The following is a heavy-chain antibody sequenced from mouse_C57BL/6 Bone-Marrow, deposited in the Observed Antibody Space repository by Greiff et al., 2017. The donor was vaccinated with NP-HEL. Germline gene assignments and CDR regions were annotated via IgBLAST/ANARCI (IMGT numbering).Heavy chain of an antibody. CDR1: GFPFSSYG. V-gene: IGHV5-6*01. J-gene: IGHJ3*01. CDR3: ASPYDYDVAWFAY. CDR2: ISSGGSYT. D-gene: IGHD2-4*01. Sequence: EVQGVESGGDLVKPGGSLKLSCAASGFPFSSYGLSWVRQTPDERLEWVATISSGGSYTYYPDSVQGRFTISRDNAKKTLYLQMSSLKSEDTAMYYCASPYDYDVAWFAYWGQGTLVTVSA.